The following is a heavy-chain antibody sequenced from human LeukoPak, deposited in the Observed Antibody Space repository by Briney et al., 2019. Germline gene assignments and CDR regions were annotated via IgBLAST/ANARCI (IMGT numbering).Heavy chain of an antibody. CDR1: GFTFSSYG. CDR2: ISGSGGST. J-gene: IGHJ5*02. Sequence: GGSLRLSCAASGFTFSSYGMSWVRQAPGKGLEWVSAISGSGGSTYYADSVKGRFTISRDNSKNSLSLQMDSLRAEDTAIYYCAKHPYEGYCSGGSCWNNWFDPWGQGTLVTVSS. V-gene: IGHV3-23*01. D-gene: IGHD2-15*01. CDR3: AKHPYEGYCSGGSCWNNWFDP.